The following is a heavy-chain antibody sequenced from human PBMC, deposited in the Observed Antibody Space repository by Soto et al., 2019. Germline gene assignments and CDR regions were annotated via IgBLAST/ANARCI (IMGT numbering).Heavy chain of an antibody. CDR2: IYTSGST. V-gene: IGHV4-4*07. J-gene: IGHJ4*02. CDR1: GGSISSYY. CDR3: ARQRTTVVTQAYFDH. Sequence: SETLSLTCTVSGGSISSYYWSWIRQPAGKGLEWIGRIYTSGSTNYNPSLKSRVTMSVDTSKNQFSLKLSSVTATDTAVYYCARQRTTVVTQAYFDHWGQGALVTVSS. D-gene: IGHD2-21*02.